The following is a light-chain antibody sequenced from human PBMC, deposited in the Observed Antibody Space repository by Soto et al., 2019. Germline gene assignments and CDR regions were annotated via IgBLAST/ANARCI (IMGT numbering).Light chain of an antibody. CDR1: QSVSSY. Sequence: EIVLTQSPATLSLSPGERATLSCRASQSVSSYLVWYQQKPGQVPRLLIYDASNRATGIPARFGGSGSGTDFTLTISGLEPEDSAVYDCQQRSDWPSTCGGGTKVEIK. J-gene: IGKJ4*01. CDR2: DAS. CDR3: QQRSDWPST. V-gene: IGKV3-11*01.